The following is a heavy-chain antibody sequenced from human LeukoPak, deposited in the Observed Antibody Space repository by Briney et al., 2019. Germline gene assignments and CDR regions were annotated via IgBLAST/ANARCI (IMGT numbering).Heavy chain of an antibody. V-gene: IGHV1-18*01. J-gene: IGHJ6*02. D-gene: IGHD3-3*02. Sequence: ASVKVSCKASGYTFTSYGISWVRQAPGQGLEWMGWISAYNGNTNYAQKLQGRVTMATDTSTSTAYMELSSLRSEDTAVYYCARDQLAIFRGPYYYGMDVWGQGTTVTVSS. CDR3: ARDQLAIFRGPYYYGMDV. CDR1: GYTFTSYG. CDR2: ISAYNGNT.